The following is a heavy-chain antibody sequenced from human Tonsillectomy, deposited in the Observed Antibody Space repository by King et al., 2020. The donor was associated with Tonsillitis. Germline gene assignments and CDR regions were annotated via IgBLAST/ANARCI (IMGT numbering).Heavy chain of an antibody. Sequence: VQLVESGGGLVQPGGSLRLSCAASGFTFSSYWMHWVRQAPGKGLVWVSRINNDGSSTSYADSVKGRFTISRDNAKNTLYLQMNSLRAEDTAVYYCARGLYCSGGSCYSDAFDIWGQGTMVTVSS. D-gene: IGHD2-15*01. CDR1: GFTFSSYW. CDR3: ARGLYCSGGSCYSDAFDI. V-gene: IGHV3-74*01. CDR2: INNDGSST. J-gene: IGHJ3*02.